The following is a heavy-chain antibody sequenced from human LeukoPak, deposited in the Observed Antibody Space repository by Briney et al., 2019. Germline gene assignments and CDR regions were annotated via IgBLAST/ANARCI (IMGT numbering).Heavy chain of an antibody. J-gene: IGHJ3*02. D-gene: IGHD6-19*01. Sequence: KTSETLSLTCTVSGGSISGYYWIWIRQPPGKGLEWIGYIHDSGSTRYSPSLKSRVTISVDTSKNQFSLKLSSVTAADTAVYYCARDLYSSGYDVFDIWGQGTMVTVSS. CDR3: ARDLYSSGYDVFDI. CDR2: IHDSGST. CDR1: GGSISGYY. V-gene: IGHV4-59*01.